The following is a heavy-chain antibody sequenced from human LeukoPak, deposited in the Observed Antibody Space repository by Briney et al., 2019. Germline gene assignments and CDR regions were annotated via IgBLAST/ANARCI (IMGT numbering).Heavy chain of an antibody. Sequence: GGSLRLSCAASGFTFSSYGMHWVRQAPGKGLEWVAFIRYDGSNKYYADSVKGRFTTSRDNSKNTLYLQMNSLRAEDTAVYYCAKDVGIAAASDLWGRGTLVTVSS. CDR3: AKDVGIAAASDL. CDR2: IRYDGSNK. V-gene: IGHV3-30*02. J-gene: IGHJ2*01. CDR1: GFTFSSYG. D-gene: IGHD6-13*01.